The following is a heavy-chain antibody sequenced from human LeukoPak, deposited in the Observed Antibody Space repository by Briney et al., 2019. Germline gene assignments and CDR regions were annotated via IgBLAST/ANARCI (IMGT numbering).Heavy chain of an antibody. CDR1: RFTFSSYT. CDR2: ISGSSGYI. D-gene: IGHD6-13*01. J-gene: IGHJ4*02. V-gene: IGHV3-21*01. Sequence: GGSLRPSCAASRFTFSSYTMDWVRQAPGKGLEWVSSISGSSGYIYYADSVKGRFTISRDNAKNSLYLQMNSLRAEDTAVYYCARGGYSSSWPFLWGQGTLVTVSS. CDR3: ARGGYSSSWPFL.